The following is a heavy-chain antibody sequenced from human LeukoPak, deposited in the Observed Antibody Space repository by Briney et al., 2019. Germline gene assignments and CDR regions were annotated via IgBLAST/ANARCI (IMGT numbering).Heavy chain of an antibody. D-gene: IGHD2-2*01. CDR1: GFTFDDYA. Sequence: GGSLRLSCAASGFTFDDYAMHWVRQAPGKGLEWVSGISWNSGSIGYADTVKGRFTISRDNAKNSLYLQMNSLRAEDMALYYCAKDRGSTSYYMDVWGKGTTVTVSS. CDR2: ISWNSGSI. J-gene: IGHJ6*03. V-gene: IGHV3-9*03. CDR3: AKDRGSTSYYMDV.